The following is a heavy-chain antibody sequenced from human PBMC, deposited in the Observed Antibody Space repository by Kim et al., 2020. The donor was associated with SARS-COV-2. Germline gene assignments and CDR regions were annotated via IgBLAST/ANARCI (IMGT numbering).Heavy chain of an antibody. Sequence: GGSLRLSCAASGFTFSSYAMHWVRQAPGKGLKWVAVISYDGSNKYSIYSVKGRFTISIDNSKNTLYLQMNSLRAEDTAVYDCARDKDGGGLAGDYWGQGT. D-gene: IGHD1-26*01. CDR2: ISYDGSNK. CDR3: ARDKDGGGLAGDY. V-gene: IGHV3-30*04. J-gene: IGHJ4*02. CDR1: GFTFSSYA.